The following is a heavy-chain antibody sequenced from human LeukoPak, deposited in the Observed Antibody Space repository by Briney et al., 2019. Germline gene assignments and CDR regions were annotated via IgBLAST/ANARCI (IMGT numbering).Heavy chain of an antibody. CDR1: GFTFSSYW. CDR2: INSDGSST. CDR3: ARYHLSSGSSPDYYYYYYMDV. J-gene: IGHJ6*03. V-gene: IGHV3-74*01. Sequence: GGSLRLSCAASGFTFSSYWMHWVRQAPGKGLVWVSRINSDGSSTNYADSVKGRFTISRDNAKKTLYVQMNSLRAEDTAVYYCARYHLSSGSSPDYYYYYYMDVWGKGTTVTISS. D-gene: IGHD6-19*01.